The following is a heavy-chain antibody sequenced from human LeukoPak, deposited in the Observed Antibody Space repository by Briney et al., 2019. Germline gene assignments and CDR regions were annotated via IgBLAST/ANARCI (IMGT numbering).Heavy chain of an antibody. Sequence: GASVKVSCKASGYTFTSYDINWVRQATGQGLEWMGWMNPNSGNTGYAQKFQGRVTITRNTSISTAYMELSSLRSEDTAVYYCAGDRPGMDNWNKRDAFDIWGQGTMVTVSS. CDR3: AGDRPGMDNWNKRDAFDI. V-gene: IGHV1-8*03. D-gene: IGHD1/OR15-1a*01. CDR1: GYTFTSYD. CDR2: MNPNSGNT. J-gene: IGHJ3*02.